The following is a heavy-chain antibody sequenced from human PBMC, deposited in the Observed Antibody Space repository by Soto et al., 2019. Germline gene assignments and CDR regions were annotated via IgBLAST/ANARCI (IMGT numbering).Heavy chain of an antibody. CDR3: ARDEGYCSGGSCYSSFDY. D-gene: IGHD2-15*01. V-gene: IGHV1-18*01. CDR2: ISAYKGNT. Sequence: QVQLVQSGAEVKKPGASVKVSCKASGYTFTSYGISWVRQAPGQGLEWMGWISAYKGNTNYAQKLQGRVTMTTDTSTSTDYMELRSLRSDDTAVYYCARDEGYCSGGSCYSSFDYWGQGTLVTVSS. J-gene: IGHJ4*02. CDR1: GYTFTSYG.